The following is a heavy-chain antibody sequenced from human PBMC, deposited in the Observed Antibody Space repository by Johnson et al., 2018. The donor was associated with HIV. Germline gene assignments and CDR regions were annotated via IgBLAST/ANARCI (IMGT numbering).Heavy chain of an antibody. D-gene: IGHD3-9*01. J-gene: IGHJ3*02. Sequence: VPLVETGGGLIQPGGSLRLSRAASGFTVSSTYMSWVRQAPGKGLAWVSAIYSGGSTYYADSVNGRFTISRDKSKNTLDLQMNSLRAEDTAVYYCARDSDISLGVAGAFDIWGQGTMVTVSA. CDR2: IYSGGST. V-gene: IGHV3-53*02. CDR1: GFTVSSTY. CDR3: ARDSDISLGVAGAFDI.